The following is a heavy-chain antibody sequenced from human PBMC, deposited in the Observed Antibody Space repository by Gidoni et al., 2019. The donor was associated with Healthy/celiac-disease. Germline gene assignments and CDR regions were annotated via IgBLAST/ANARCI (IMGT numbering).Heavy chain of an antibody. J-gene: IGHJ4*02. CDR3: ARGKVWGNYYGSGSYTFLDY. CDR2: INHSGST. D-gene: IGHD3-10*01. Sequence: QVQLQQWGAGLLKPSETLSLTCAVYGGSLSGYYWSWIRQPPGKGLEWIGEINHSGSTNYNPSLKSRVTISVDTSKNQFSLKLSSVTAADTAVYYCARGKVWGNYYGSGSYTFLDYWGQGTLVTVSS. V-gene: IGHV4-34*01. CDR1: GGSLSGYY.